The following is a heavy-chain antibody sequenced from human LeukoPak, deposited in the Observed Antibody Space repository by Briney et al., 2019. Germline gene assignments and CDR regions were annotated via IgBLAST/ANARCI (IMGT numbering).Heavy chain of an antibody. CDR3: ARGYCSSTSCLAELRWYFQH. J-gene: IGHJ1*01. V-gene: IGHV1-69*05. CDR1: GGTFSSYA. Sequence: GSSVKVSCTASGGTFSSYAISWVRQAPGQGLEWMGGIIPIFGTANYAQKFQGRVTITTDESTSTAYMELSSLRSEDTAVYYCARGYCSSTSCLAELRWYFQHWGQGTLVTVSS. CDR2: IIPIFGTA. D-gene: IGHD2-2*01.